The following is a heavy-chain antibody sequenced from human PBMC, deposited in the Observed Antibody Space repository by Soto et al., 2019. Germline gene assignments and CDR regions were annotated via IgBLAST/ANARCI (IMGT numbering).Heavy chain of an antibody. Sequence: EVHLVESGGGLVKPGGSLRLSCAASGFTFSDAWMTWVRQAPGKGLEWIGRIKDKSDGGATDNAAPVKGRFSISRDDSKNTVYLQMTSLKTEDTAMSYCTTDWGLTQLVYDYGCGSYRRFEYWGQGTLVIVSS. V-gene: IGHV3-15*01. CDR1: GFTFSDAW. J-gene: IGHJ4*02. D-gene: IGHD3-16*02. CDR3: TTDWGLTQLVYDYGCGSYRRFEY. CDR2: IKDKSDGGAT.